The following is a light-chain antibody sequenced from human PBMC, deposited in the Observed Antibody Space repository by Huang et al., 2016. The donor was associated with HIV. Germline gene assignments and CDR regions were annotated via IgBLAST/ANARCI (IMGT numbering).Light chain of an antibody. V-gene: IGKV1-39*01. J-gene: IGKJ1*01. CDR2: GAS. Sequence: DTQMTQSPSSLSASVGDRVTITCRASQTRSTYLNWYQQQPGKAPKLLIYGASSWQSGVPSRFICSGSGTDFTLTIRSLQREEFATYVCQQSYSTPWTFGQGTKVEIK. CDR1: QTRSTY. CDR3: QQSYSTPWT.